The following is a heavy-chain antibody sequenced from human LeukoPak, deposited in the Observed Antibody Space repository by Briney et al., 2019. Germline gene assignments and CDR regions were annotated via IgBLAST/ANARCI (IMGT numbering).Heavy chain of an antibody. CDR1: GYTFTSYY. CDR3: ARDGVVVPAAMREEKYYYYYGMDV. J-gene: IGHJ6*04. D-gene: IGHD2-2*01. CDR2: INPSGGST. Sequence: ASVTVSCKASGYTFTSYYMHWVRQAPGQGLEWMGIINPSGGSTSYAQKFQGRVTMTRDTSTSTVYMELGSLRSEDTAVYYCARDGVVVPAAMREEKYYYYYGMDVWGKGTTVTVSS. V-gene: IGHV1-46*01.